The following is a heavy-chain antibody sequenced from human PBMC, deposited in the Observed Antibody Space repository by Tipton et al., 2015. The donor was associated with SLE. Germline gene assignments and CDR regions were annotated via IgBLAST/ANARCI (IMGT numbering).Heavy chain of an antibody. J-gene: IGHJ4*02. Sequence: GSLRLSCTVSGGSISSDYWSWIRQPPGKGLEWIGYIYYSGFTDYNPSLKSRVTMSLDTSKNQFSMKMSSVTAADTAVYYCARVLSLGELPRYFDYWGQGTLVTVSS. CDR3: ARVLSLGELPRYFDY. D-gene: IGHD3-10*01. CDR1: GGSISSDY. CDR2: IYYSGFT. V-gene: IGHV4-59*13.